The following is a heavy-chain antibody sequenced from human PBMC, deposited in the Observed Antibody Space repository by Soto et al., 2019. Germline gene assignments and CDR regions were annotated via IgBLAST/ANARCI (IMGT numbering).Heavy chain of an antibody. J-gene: IGHJ6*02. D-gene: IGHD2-15*01. CDR1: GFAFSEAW. Sequence: EVQLVESGGGLVKPGGSLRLSCAASGFAFSEAWMNWVRQAPGKGLEWVGRIKTKSEGGTTDYAAPVQGRFTLSRDDSRNTLSLQMNSLKTDDTAVYYCTTGSVEGVWGQGATVTVSS. V-gene: IGHV3-15*07. CDR2: IKTKSEGGTT. CDR3: TTGSVEGV.